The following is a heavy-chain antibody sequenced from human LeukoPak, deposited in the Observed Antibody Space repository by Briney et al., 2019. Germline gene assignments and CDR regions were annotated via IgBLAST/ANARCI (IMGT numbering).Heavy chain of an antibody. CDR2: IWYDGSNK. Sequence: PGGSLRLSCAASGFTFSSYGMHWVRQAPGKGLEWAAVIWYDGSNKYYADSVKGRFTISRDNSKNTLYLQMNSLRAEDTAVYYCARGHSSSWLGDYFDYWGQGTLVTVSS. D-gene: IGHD6-13*01. CDR3: ARGHSSSWLGDYFDY. CDR1: GFTFSSYG. V-gene: IGHV3-33*01. J-gene: IGHJ4*02.